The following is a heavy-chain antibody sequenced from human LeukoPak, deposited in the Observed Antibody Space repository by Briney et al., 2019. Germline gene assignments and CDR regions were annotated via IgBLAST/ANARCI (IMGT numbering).Heavy chain of an antibody. V-gene: IGHV3-23*01. D-gene: IGHD3-9*01. CDR1: GFTFSSYA. Sequence: GGSLRLSCAASGFTFSSYAMSWVRQAPGKGLEWVSAISGSGGSTYYADSVKGRFTISRDNSKNTLHLQMNSLRAEDTAVYYCASTLRYFDWSHFDYWGQGTLVTVSS. CDR2: ISGSGGST. J-gene: IGHJ4*02. CDR3: ASTLRYFDWSHFDY.